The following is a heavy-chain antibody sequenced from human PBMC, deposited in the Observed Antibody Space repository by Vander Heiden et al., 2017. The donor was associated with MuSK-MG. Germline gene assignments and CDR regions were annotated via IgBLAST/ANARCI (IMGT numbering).Heavy chain of an antibody. Sequence: EVQLVESGGGLVQPGGSLRLSCAASGFTFSSYWMHWVRQAPGKGLVWVSRINSDGSSTSYADSVKGRFTISRDNAKNTLYLQMNSLRAEDTAVHYCARGPQLWLQDYYYMDVWGQGTTVTVSS. D-gene: IGHD5-18*01. CDR2: INSDGSST. CDR3: ARGPQLWLQDYYYMDV. J-gene: IGHJ6*03. V-gene: IGHV3-74*01. CDR1: GFTFSSYW.